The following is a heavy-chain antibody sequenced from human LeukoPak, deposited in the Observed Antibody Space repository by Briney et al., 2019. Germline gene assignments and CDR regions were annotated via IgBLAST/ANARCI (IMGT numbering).Heavy chain of an antibody. Sequence: PSETLSLTCTVSGSSISSYYWSWIRQPPGKGLEWIGYIYYSGSTNYNPSLKSRVTISVDTSKNQFSLKLSSVTAADTAVYYCARRKGDTAMVMFDYWGQGTLVTVSS. J-gene: IGHJ4*02. V-gene: IGHV4-59*08. D-gene: IGHD5-18*01. CDR1: GSSISSYY. CDR3: ARRKGDTAMVMFDY. CDR2: IYYSGST.